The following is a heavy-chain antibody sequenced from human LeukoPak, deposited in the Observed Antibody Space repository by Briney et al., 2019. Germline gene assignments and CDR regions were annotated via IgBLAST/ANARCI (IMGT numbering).Heavy chain of an antibody. D-gene: IGHD7-27*01. Sequence: ASVNVSCKVSGYTLTELSMHWVRQAPGKGLEWMGGFGPENGETIYAQKFQGRVTMTEATSTDTAYMELSSLRSEDTAVYYCAADRTGDMGGYAFDIWGQGTMVTVSS. CDR3: AADRTGDMGGYAFDI. CDR1: GYTLTELS. CDR2: FGPENGET. V-gene: IGHV1-24*01. J-gene: IGHJ3*02.